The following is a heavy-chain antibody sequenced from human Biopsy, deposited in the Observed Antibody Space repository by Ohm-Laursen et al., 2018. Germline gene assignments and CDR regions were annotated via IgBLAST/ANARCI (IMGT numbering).Heavy chain of an antibody. CDR3: ARDKITYCTSTSCDYFGMDV. J-gene: IGHJ6*02. V-gene: IGHV4-59*01. CDR2: INYRGNT. D-gene: IGHD2-2*01. Sequence: SDTLSLTCTVSGASIEDYYWTWIRQAPGKTLEWIASINYRGNTNYNPSLKSRVTMSADTSTNQFSLKLTSVTAADTAVYYCARDKITYCTSTSCDYFGMDVWGQGTTVTVSS. CDR1: GASIEDYY.